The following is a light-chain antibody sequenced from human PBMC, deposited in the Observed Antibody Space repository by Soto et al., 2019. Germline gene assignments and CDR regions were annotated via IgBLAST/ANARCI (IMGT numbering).Light chain of an antibody. CDR2: HNN. V-gene: IGLV1-40*01. CDR1: ASNIGAGYD. CDR3: QSYDSSLTAWV. Sequence: QAVVTQPPSVSGAPGQRVTISCAGSASNIGAGYDVHWYQQLPGTAPKLLIYHNNNRPSGVPDRFSGSKSGTSASLSITGLQAEDESDYYCQSYDSSLTAWVFGGGTKVTVL. J-gene: IGLJ3*02.